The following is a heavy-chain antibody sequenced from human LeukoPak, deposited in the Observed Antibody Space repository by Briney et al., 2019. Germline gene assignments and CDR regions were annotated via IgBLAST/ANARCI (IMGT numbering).Heavy chain of an antibody. Sequence: SETLPLTCAVYGGSFSGYYWSWIRQPPGKGLEWIGEINHSGSTNYNPSLKSRVTISVDTSKNQFSLKLSSVTAADTAVYYCARGRPRYYYGSGSYYRGPFDYWGQGTLVTVSS. J-gene: IGHJ4*02. V-gene: IGHV4-34*01. D-gene: IGHD3-10*01. CDR3: ARGRPRYYYGSGSYYRGPFDY. CDR2: INHSGST. CDR1: GGSFSGYY.